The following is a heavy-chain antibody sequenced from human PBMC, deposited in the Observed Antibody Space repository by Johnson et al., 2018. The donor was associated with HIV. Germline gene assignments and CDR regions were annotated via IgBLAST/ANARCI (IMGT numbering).Heavy chain of an antibody. CDR2: IRIDGGET. V-gene: IGHV3-7*02. Sequence: EVQLVESGGCVVQPGTSLRLSCAVSGFIFSAYWMSWVRQAPGKGLEWVANIRIDGGETYYVDSVKGRFTISRDNSKNTLYLQMNSLTTEDTAVYYCWAQWTVITFGGPSAFDIWGQGTVVTVSS. CDR1: GFIFSAYW. J-gene: IGHJ3*02. CDR3: WAQWTVITFGGPSAFDI. D-gene: IGHD3-16*01.